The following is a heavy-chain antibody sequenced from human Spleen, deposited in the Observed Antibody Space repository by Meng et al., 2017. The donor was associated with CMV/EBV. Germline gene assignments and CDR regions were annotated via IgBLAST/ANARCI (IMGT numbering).Heavy chain of an antibody. J-gene: IGHJ2*01. Sequence: YTISWVRQAPGQGLEWMGRIIPILGIANYAQKFQGRVTITADKSTSTAYMELSSLRSEDTAVYYCAREEGDYCSSTSCYFPWYFDLWGRGTLVTVSS. CDR1: YT. CDR3: AREEGDYCSSTSCYFPWYFDL. V-gene: IGHV1-69*04. CDR2: IIPILGIA. D-gene: IGHD2-2*01.